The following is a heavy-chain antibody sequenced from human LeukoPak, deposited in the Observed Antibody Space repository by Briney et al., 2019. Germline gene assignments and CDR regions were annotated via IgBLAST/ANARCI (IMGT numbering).Heavy chain of an antibody. CDR1: GFTFSSYA. D-gene: IGHD7-27*01. J-gene: IGHJ6*03. CDR3: AKMAPGDPDDYQYMDV. CDR2: VRYDGDNK. V-gene: IGHV3-30*02. Sequence: GGSLRLSCAASGFTFSSYAMSWVRQAPGKGLEWVAYVRYDGDNKIYADSVKGRFTISRDNPKNTLYLQMNSLRVEDTALYYCAKMAPGDPDDYQYMDVWGKGTTVTVSS.